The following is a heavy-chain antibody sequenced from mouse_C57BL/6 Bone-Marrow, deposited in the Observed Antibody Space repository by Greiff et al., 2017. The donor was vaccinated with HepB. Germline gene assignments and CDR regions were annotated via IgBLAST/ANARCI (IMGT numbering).Heavy chain of an antibody. Sequence: EVMLVESEGGLVQPGSSMKLSCTASGFTFSDYYMAWVRQVPEKGLEWVANINYDGSSTYYLDSLKSRFIISRDNAKNILYLQRSSLKSEDTATYYCARVGWLLTYFDVWGTGTTVTVSS. CDR3: ARVGWLLTYFDV. V-gene: IGHV5-16*01. J-gene: IGHJ1*03. D-gene: IGHD2-3*01. CDR1: GFTFSDYY. CDR2: INYDGSST.